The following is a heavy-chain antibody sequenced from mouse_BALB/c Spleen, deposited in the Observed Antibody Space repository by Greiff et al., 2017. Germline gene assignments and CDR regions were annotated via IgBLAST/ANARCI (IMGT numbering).Heavy chain of an antibody. CDR3: ASIYYDYDGSAY. D-gene: IGHD2-4*01. V-gene: IGHV1-67*01. Sequence: QVQLQQSGPELVRPGVSVKISCKGSGYTFTDYAMHWVKQSHAKSLEWIGVISTYSGNTNYNQKFKGKATMTVDNSSSTAYMELARLTSEDSAIYYCASIYYDYDGSAYWGQGTLVTVSA. CDR1: GYTFTDYA. J-gene: IGHJ3*01. CDR2: ISTYSGNT.